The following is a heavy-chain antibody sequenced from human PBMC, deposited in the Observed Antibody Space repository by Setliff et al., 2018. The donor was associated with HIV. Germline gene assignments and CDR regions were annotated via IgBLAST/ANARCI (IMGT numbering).Heavy chain of an antibody. Sequence: SETLSLTCSVSGGSFSGYYWSWIRQPPGKGLEWIGYIYIYNSGSTNYNPSLTSRVTISVDTSRNQFSLKLTSVTAADAAIYYCARGVNFDYWGQGTQVT. CDR1: GGSFSGYY. V-gene: IGHV4-59*01. CDR2: IYIYNSGST. J-gene: IGHJ4*02. D-gene: IGHD3-3*01. CDR3: ARGVNFDY.